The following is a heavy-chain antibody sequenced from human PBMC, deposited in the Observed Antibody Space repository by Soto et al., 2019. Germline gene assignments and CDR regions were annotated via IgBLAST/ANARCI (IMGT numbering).Heavy chain of an antibody. V-gene: IGHV2-5*01. D-gene: IGHD3-22*01. CDR3: AHRRAYYDSSGYDFYFEH. J-gene: IGHJ1*01. Sequence: SGPTRVNPTQAVTLTCTFSGFSLSTSEVGVGWIRRPRGKALEWLALIYWNDDNRYRPSLKSRLTITEDTSKNQVVLTMTNMDPVDTATYYCAHRRAYYDSSGYDFYFEHWAQGTLVAVFS. CDR2: IYWNDDN. CDR1: GFSLSTSEVG.